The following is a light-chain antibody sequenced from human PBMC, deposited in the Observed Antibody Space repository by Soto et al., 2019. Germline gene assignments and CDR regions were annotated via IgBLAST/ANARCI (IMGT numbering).Light chain of an antibody. CDR1: SSDVGAYYS. CDR2: GVT. Sequence: QFELTPAVSGSGSPGQSFTISCTGTSSDVGAYYSVSWYQHHPGKAPKLIIYGVTNRPSGVSNRFSGSKSGNTASLTISGLQAEDEADYHCSSYTSGSSHYVFGTGTKVTAL. V-gene: IGLV2-14*01. J-gene: IGLJ1*01. CDR3: SSYTSGSSHYV.